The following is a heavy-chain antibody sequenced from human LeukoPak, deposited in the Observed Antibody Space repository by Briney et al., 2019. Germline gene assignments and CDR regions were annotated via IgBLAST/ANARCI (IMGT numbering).Heavy chain of an antibody. J-gene: IGHJ4*02. D-gene: IGHD2-2*03. CDR1: GYTFTSYG. Sequence: ASVKVSCKASGYTFTSYGISWVRQAPGQGLEWMGWISAYNGNTNYAQKLQGRVTMTADTSTSTAYMELRSLRSDDTAVYYCARTASSGYCSSTSCSNFDYWGQGTLVTVSS. CDR2: ISAYNGNT. V-gene: IGHV1-18*01. CDR3: ARTASSGYCSSTSCSNFDY.